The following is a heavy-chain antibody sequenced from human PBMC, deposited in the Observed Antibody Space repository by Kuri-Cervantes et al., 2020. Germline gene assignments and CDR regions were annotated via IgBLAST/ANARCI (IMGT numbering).Heavy chain of an antibody. D-gene: IGHD3-16*02. CDR3: ARGYDYVWGSYRDIGY. CDR1: GFTFSSYR. CDR2: IKQDGSEK. V-gene: IGHV3-7*04. Sequence: GESLKISCAASGFTFSSYRMSWVRQAPGKGLEWVANIKQDGSEKYYVDSVKGRFTISRDNAKNSLYLQMNSLRAEDTAVYYCARGYDYVWGSYRDIGYWGQGTLVTVSS. J-gene: IGHJ4*02.